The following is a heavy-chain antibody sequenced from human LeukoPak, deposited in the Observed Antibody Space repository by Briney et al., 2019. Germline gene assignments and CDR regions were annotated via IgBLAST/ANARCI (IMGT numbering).Heavy chain of an antibody. Sequence: PGGSLRLSCAASGFTFSSYAMSWVRQAPGKGLAWVSGINGSGASTYYADSVKGRFTISRDNSKNTLYLQMNSLRADDTAVYYCAKASTVATLDWFDPWGQGTLVTVSS. D-gene: IGHD4-11*01. CDR2: INGSGAST. CDR3: AKASTVATLDWFDP. CDR1: GFTFSSYA. J-gene: IGHJ5*02. V-gene: IGHV3-23*01.